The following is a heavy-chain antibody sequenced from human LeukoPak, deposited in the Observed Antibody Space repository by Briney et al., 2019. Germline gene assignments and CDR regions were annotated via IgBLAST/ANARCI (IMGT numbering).Heavy chain of an antibody. J-gene: IGHJ4*02. CDR1: GGSFSGYY. CDR2: INHSGST. Sequence: SETLSLTCAVYGGSFSGYYWSWIRQPPGKGLEWIGEINHSGSTNYNPSLKSRVTMSLDKSSNQLSLHLTSVTAADTATYFCSRESGPFCPFGYWGQGTLVIVSS. V-gene: IGHV4-34*01. CDR3: SRESGPFCPFGY. D-gene: IGHD1-26*01.